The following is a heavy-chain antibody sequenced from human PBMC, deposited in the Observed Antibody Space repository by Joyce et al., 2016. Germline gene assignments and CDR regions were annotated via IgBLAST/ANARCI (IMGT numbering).Heavy chain of an antibody. CDR2: INNSGVT. J-gene: IGHJ4*02. V-gene: IGHV4-34*01. CDR1: GGPFRGFF. Sequence: QVQLQQWGAGLLKPSETLSLTCAVSGGPFRGFFWTWVRQPPGKGLEWIGDINNSGVTNYNPSRKTRGTFSVDTSKNQFSLKLTSLSAADTAVYYCARSQWLAPLMYWGQGTPVTVSS. CDR3: ARSQWLAPLMY. D-gene: IGHD6-19*01.